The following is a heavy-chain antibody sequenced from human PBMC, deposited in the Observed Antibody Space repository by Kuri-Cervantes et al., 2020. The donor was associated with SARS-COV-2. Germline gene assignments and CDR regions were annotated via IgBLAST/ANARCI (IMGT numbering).Heavy chain of an antibody. V-gene: IGHV3-23*05. Sequence: GESLKISCAASGFSFSNYSMTWVRQAPGKGLEWVSVINFNGRDTFYADSVKGRFTISRDNSKDTVYLQMHSLRAEDTAIYFCAKGLMPTPPTRYYDSWGPGTLVTVSS. CDR3: AKGLMPTPPTRYYDS. CDR1: GFSFSNYS. D-gene: IGHD2-15*01. CDR2: INFNGRDT. J-gene: IGHJ5*01.